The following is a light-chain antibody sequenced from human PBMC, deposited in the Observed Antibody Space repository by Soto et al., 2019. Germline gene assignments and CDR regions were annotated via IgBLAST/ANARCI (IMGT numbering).Light chain of an antibody. CDR2: GAS. J-gene: IGKJ1*01. Sequence: EIVMTQSPATLSVSPGERATLSCRASRIVSSNLAWYQQKPGQAPRLLIYGASTRATGIPARFSGSGSGTEFTLTISSLQSEDFAVYYCQQYNNWPPTWTFGQGTKVDIK. CDR1: RIVSSN. CDR3: QQYNNWPPTWT. V-gene: IGKV3-15*01.